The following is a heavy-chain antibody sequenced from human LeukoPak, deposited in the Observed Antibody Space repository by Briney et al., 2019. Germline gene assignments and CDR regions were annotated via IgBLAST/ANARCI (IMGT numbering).Heavy chain of an antibody. CDR1: GFTFRSYA. CDR2: ISGSGNNK. Sequence: GGSLRLSCAASGFTFRSYAMSWVRQAPGKGLEWVSGISGSGNNKHYADFVKGRFTISRDNSKNTLYLQMNSLRAEDTAVYYCAKDLGRYRNNFFDYWGQGNLVTVSS. J-gene: IGHJ4*02. D-gene: IGHD1-26*01. V-gene: IGHV3-23*01. CDR3: AKDLGRYRNNFFDY.